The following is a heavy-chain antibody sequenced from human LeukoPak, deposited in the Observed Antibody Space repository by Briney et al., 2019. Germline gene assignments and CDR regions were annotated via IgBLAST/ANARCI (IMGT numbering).Heavy chain of an antibody. V-gene: IGHV3-30*02. Sequence: HTGGSLRLSCAASGFTFSSYGMHWVRQAPGKGLEWVAFIRYDGSNKYYADSVKGRFTISRDNSQSALYLQMNSLRTEDTAVYYCAGDFDYWGQGTLVTVSS. J-gene: IGHJ4*02. CDR3: AGDFDY. D-gene: IGHD3-10*01. CDR1: GFTFSSYG. CDR2: IRYDGSNK.